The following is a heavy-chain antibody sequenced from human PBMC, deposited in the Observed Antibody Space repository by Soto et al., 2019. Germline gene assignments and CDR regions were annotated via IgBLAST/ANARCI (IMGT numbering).Heavy chain of an antibody. J-gene: IGHJ5*02. CDR3: ARVFGRGGRNWFDP. V-gene: IGHV4-59*01. D-gene: IGHD3-10*02. CDR2: IYYSGST. Sequence: TSETLSLTCTVSGGSISSYYWSWIRQPPGKGLEWIGYIYYSGSTNYNPSLKSRVTISVDTSKNQFSLKLSSVTAADTAVYYCARVFGRGGRNWFDPWGQGTLVTVSS. CDR1: GGSISSYY.